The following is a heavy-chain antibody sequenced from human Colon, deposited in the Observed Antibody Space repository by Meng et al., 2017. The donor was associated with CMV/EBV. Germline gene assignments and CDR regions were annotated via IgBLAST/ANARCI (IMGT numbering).Heavy chain of an antibody. D-gene: IGHD5-24*01. V-gene: IGHV3-23*01. Sequence: GESLKISCAASGFTFSSHAMSWVRQAPGKGLEWVSGFSRGGENSYYADSMRGRFTISRDISKSTLYLQMDSLRAEDTALYYCAKGSTDGFNGLFDSWGQGALVTVSS. CDR1: GFTFSSHA. CDR3: AKGSTDGFNGLFDS. J-gene: IGHJ4*02. CDR2: FSRGGENS.